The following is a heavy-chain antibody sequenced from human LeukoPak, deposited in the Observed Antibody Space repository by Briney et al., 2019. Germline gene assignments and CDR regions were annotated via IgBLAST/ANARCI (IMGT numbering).Heavy chain of an antibody. CDR3: VRSLEKFGTRDY. D-gene: IGHD3-10*01. V-gene: IGHV3-7*01. J-gene: IGHJ4*02. Sequence: PGGSLRLSCAASGFTFGAYWMTWVRQAPGKGLEWVANIKQDRSEKYYMDSVKGRFTISRDNAKKSLFLQMNSLTAEDTALYYCVRSLEKFGTRDYWGQGTLVTVSS. CDR1: GFTFGAYW. CDR2: IKQDRSEK.